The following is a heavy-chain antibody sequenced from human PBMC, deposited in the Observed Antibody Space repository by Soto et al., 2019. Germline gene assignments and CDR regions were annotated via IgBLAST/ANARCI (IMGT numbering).Heavy chain of an antibody. CDR3: SGAESSDTAYFSRC. D-gene: IGHD1-26*01. J-gene: IGHJ4*02. V-gene: IGHV3-49*03. CDR1: GFTLSSFS. Sequence: TLRLPCTGSGFTLSSFSTNRCRQPPGQGLKWVGLMINQCYQETTEYAAAVKCRCTISRETSNGSAYQYMNSLNMEASAVYYCSGAESSDTAYFSRCWGQGPPVAAAS. CDR2: MINQCYQETT.